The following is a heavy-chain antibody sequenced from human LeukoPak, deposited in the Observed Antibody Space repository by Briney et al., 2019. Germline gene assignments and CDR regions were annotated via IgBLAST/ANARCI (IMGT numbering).Heavy chain of an antibody. J-gene: IGHJ4*02. CDR1: GYTFTDYY. Sequence: ASVKVSCKASGYTFTDYYMHWVRQAPGQGLEWMGWINPKSGDTNFAQKFQGRVTMTRDTSITTAYMELSRLTSDDTAVYYCARDRWLQYPFDYWGQGTLVTVSS. CDR3: ARDRWLQYPFDY. D-gene: IGHD5-24*01. CDR2: INPKSGDT. V-gene: IGHV1-2*02.